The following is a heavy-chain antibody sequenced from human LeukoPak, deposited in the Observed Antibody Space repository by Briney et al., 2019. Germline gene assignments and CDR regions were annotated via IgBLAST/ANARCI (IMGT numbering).Heavy chain of an antibody. V-gene: IGHV1-2*02. Sequence: GASVRVSCKASGYTFTGYYMHWVRQAPGQGLEWMGWINPNSGGTNYAQKFQGRVTMTRDTSISTAYMELSKLRSDDTAVYYCARSQDIVVVPAAYADYWGQGTTVTVSS. CDR2: INPNSGGT. J-gene: IGHJ4*03. CDR3: ARSQDIVVVPAAYADY. D-gene: IGHD2-2*01. CDR1: GYTFTGYY.